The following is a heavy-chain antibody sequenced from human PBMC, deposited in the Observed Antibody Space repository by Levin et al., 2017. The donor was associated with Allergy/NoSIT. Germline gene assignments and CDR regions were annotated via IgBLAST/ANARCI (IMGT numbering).Heavy chain of an antibody. V-gene: IGHV3-21*01. CDR1: GFTFSSYS. D-gene: IGHD3-22*01. Sequence: GESLKISCAASGFTFSSYSMNWVRQAPGKGLEWVSSISSSSSYIYYADSVKGRFTISRDNAKNSLYLQMNSLRAEDTAVYYCARVDYYDSSGYGYWGQGTLVTVSS. CDR2: ISSSSSYI. J-gene: IGHJ4*02. CDR3: ARVDYYDSSGYGY.